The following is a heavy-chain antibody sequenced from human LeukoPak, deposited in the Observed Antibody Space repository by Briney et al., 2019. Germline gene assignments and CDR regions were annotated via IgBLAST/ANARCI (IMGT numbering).Heavy chain of an antibody. CDR2: INPNSGGT. V-gene: IGHV1-2*02. CDR1: GYTFTGYY. D-gene: IGHD3-22*01. J-gene: IGHJ4*02. Sequence: ASVKVSCKASGYTFTGYYMHWVRQAPGQGLEWMGWINPNSGGTNYAQKFQGRVTMTRDTSISTAYMELSRLRSDDTAVYYCAREPDYYDSSGYSYYFDYWGQGTLVTVSS. CDR3: AREPDYYDSSGYSYYFDY.